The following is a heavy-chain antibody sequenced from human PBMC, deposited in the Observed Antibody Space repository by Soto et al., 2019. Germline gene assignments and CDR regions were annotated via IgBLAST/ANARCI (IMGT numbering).Heavy chain of an antibody. D-gene: IGHD1-26*01. Sequence: QVQLVQSVAEVKKPGASVMLSCKASGYTFTTYTMNWVRQAPGQRLEWMGWINPVNGNTKSSQKFQDRVIITRDTSASTAYMELRSLRSENPAVYYCARGIETGQLDPWGHGTLVIVSS. CDR2: INPVNGNT. CDR1: GYTFTTYT. CDR3: ARGIETGQLDP. J-gene: IGHJ5*02. V-gene: IGHV1-3*01.